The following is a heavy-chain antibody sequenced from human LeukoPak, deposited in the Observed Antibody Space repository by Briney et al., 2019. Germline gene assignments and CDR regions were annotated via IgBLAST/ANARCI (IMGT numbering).Heavy chain of an antibody. Sequence: GGSLRLSCAASGFTFSSYGMHWVRQAPGKGLEWVAFIRYDGSNKYYADSVKGRFTISRDNSRNTLYLQMNSLRAEDTAVYYCAKDSYSSSSDHYFDYWGQGTLVTVSS. CDR3: AKDSYSSSSDHYFDY. D-gene: IGHD6-13*01. J-gene: IGHJ4*02. CDR1: GFTFSSYG. V-gene: IGHV3-30*02. CDR2: IRYDGSNK.